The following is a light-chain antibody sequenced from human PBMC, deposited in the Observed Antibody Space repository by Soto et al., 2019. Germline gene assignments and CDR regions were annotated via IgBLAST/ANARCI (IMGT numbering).Light chain of an antibody. V-gene: IGLV2-14*01. CDR3: SSYTTTSTYV. CDR1: SSDVGGYDY. J-gene: IGLJ1*01. CDR2: EVT. Sequence: QSALTQPASVSGSPGQSFTISCTGTSSDVGGYDYVSWYQQHPGKAPKFMIYEVTNRPSGVSHRFSRSKSGNTASLTISGLQAEDEADYYCSSYTTTSTYVLGTGTKVTVL.